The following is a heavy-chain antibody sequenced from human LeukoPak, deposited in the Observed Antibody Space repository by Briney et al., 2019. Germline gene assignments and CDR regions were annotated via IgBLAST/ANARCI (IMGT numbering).Heavy chain of an antibody. CDR3: ARLPYYYDSSGYLDY. D-gene: IGHD3-22*01. J-gene: IGHJ4*02. CDR2: ISYDGSNK. V-gene: IGHV3-30*04. Sequence: GGSLRLSCAASGFTFSSYAMHWVRQAPGKGLEWVAVISYDGSNKYYADSVKGRFTISRDNSKNTLYLQMNSLRAEDTAVYYCARLPYYYDSSGYLDYWGQGTLVTVSS. CDR1: GFTFSSYA.